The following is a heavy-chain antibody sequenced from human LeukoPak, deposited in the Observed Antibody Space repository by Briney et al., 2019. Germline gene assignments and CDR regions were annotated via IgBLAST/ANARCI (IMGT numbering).Heavy chain of an antibody. J-gene: IGHJ4*02. CDR3: ATRGSDFWSGFDF. D-gene: IGHD3-3*01. CDR1: GNTLRELP. V-gene: IGHV1-24*01. CDR2: FDPENAEI. Sequence: ASVKVSCKLSGNTLRELPIQWVRQAGGKGLEWMAGFDPENAEIVYAQKFQGRVAMTEDTSTNTAYMELTSLTSDDTALYYCATRGSDFWSGFDFWGQGTQVTVSS.